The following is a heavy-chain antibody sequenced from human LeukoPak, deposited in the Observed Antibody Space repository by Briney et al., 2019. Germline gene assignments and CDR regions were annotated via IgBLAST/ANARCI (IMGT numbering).Heavy chain of an antibody. V-gene: IGHV1-24*01. Sequence: ASVKVSCKVSGYTLTELSMHWVRQAPGKGLEWMGGFDPEDGETIYAQKFQGRVTMTEDTSTDTAYMELSSLRSEDTAVYYCATGPDYYDSSALNSWGQGTLVTVPS. D-gene: IGHD3-22*01. CDR2: FDPEDGET. CDR1: GYTLTELS. J-gene: IGHJ4*02. CDR3: ATGPDYYDSSALNS.